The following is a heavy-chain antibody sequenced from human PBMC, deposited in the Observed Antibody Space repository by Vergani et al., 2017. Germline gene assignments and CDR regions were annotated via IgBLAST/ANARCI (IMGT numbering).Heavy chain of an antibody. CDR1: GFTFSSYA. Sequence: EVQLLESGGGLVQPGGSLRLSCAASGFTFSSYAMSWVRQAPGKGLEWVSAISGSGGSTYYADSVKGRFTISRDNSKNTLYLQMNSLRAEDTAVYYCAKDLAAYDISGYNWFDPWGQGTLVTVSS. D-gene: IGHD3-22*01. V-gene: IGHV3-23*01. CDR2: ISGSGGST. CDR3: AKDLAAYDISGYNWFDP. J-gene: IGHJ5*02.